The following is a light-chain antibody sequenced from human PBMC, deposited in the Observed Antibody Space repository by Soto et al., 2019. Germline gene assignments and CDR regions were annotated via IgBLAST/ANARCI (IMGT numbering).Light chain of an antibody. CDR1: QSVSSSY. CDR2: SVS. CDR3: QQYVISVT. Sequence: EIVLTQSPGTLSLSPGERATLSCRASQSVSSSYLAWYQQKPGQAPRLLIYSVSSRATGIPDRFSGSGSGTDFTLTISRLEPQDSAMYYCQQYVISVTFGQGTRLEIK. J-gene: IGKJ5*01. V-gene: IGKV3-20*01.